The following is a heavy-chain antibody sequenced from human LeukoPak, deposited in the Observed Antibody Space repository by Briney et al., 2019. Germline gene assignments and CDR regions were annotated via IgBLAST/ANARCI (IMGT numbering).Heavy chain of an antibody. CDR2: IYYSGST. V-gene: IGHV4-39*01. D-gene: IGHD6-13*01. CDR1: GGSISSSSYY. J-gene: IGHJ4*02. CDR3: ARTGIDTGDYYFDY. Sequence: SETLSLTCTVSGGSISSSSYYWGWIRQPPGKGLEWIGSIYYSGSTYYNPSLKSRVTISVDTSKNQFSLKLSSVTAADTAVYYCARTGIDTGDYYFDYWGQGALVTVSS.